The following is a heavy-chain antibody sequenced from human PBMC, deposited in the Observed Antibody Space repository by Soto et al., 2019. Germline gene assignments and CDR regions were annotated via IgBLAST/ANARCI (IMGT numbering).Heavy chain of an antibody. D-gene: IGHD4-17*01. Sequence: ASVKVSCXASGYTFTVYYMHWVRQAPGQGLEWMGWINPKSGGTNYAQKLQGRVTMTTDTSTSTAYMELRSLRSDDTAVYYCARVRNTVTTPEDYWGQGTLVTVSS. CDR3: ARVRNTVTTPEDY. CDR2: INPKSGGT. J-gene: IGHJ4*02. V-gene: IGHV1-2*02. CDR1: GYTFTVYY.